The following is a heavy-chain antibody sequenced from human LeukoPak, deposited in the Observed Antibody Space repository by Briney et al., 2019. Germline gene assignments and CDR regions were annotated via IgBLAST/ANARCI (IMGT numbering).Heavy chain of an antibody. J-gene: IGHJ5*02. D-gene: IGHD2-2*02. CDR1: DGFISTYY. Sequence: SETLSLTCTVSDGFISTYYWTWIRQPAGKGLEWIGRIYTSGSTNYNPSFKSRVTMSVDTSKNQFSLKLISVTAADTAVYYCARGAVPGAIGWFDPWGQGTLVTVSS. V-gene: IGHV4-4*07. CDR2: IYTSGST. CDR3: ARGAVPGAIGWFDP.